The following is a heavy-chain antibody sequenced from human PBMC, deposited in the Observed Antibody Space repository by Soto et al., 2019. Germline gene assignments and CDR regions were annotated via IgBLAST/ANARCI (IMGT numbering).Heavy chain of an antibody. CDR3: ATRSPAFDY. J-gene: IGHJ4*02. CDR1: GYTFTSYG. V-gene: IGHV1-18*01. CDR2: ISTDKGKT. Sequence: QVQLVQSGPEVKKPGASVKVSCKTSGYTFTSYGISWVRQAPGQGLEWMGWISTDKGKTNYAQKFQGRVTMTTDTSTSTAYMALRSLRSDDTAVYYCATRSPAFDYWGQGNLLTGSS.